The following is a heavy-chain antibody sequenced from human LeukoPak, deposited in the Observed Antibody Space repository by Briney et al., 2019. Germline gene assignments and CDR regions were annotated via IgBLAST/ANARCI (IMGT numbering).Heavy chain of an antibody. CDR1: GGSFTSGTYY. J-gene: IGHJ6*03. V-gene: IGHV4-61*02. Sequence: PSETLSLTCTVSGGSFTSGTYYWSWIRKPAGKGLEWIGRIYTTGNTNYNPSFKSRVTMSEKPFKSQFSLRLSSVTTADSAVYYCARSIAAAGWNFDYYYMDVWGKGITVTVSS. CDR3: ARSIAAAGWNFDYYYMDV. CDR2: IYTTGNT. D-gene: IGHD6-13*01.